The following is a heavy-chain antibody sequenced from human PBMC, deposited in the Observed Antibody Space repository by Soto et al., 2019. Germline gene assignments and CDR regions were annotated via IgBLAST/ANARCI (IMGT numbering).Heavy chain of an antibody. CDR2: ISYDGSNK. V-gene: IGHV3-30*18. J-gene: IGHJ6*02. Sequence: QVQLVESGGGVVQPGRSLRLSCAASRFTFSSYGIHWVRQAPGKGLEWVAVISYDGSNKYYADSVKGRFTISRDNSXNXLYLQMDSLRAEDSAVYYCAKASSSWDGYYYYGMDVWGPGTTVTVSS. CDR1: RFTFSSYG. CDR3: AKASSSWDGYYYYGMDV. D-gene: IGHD6-13*01.